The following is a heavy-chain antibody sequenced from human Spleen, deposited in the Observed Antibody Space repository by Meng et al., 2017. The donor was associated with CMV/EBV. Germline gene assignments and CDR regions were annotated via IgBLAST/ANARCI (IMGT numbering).Heavy chain of an antibody. D-gene: IGHD2-15*01. Sequence: SVKVSCKASGGTFSRHPISWVRQAPGQGLEWMGGIIPILGIANYAQKFQDRVTITADKSTSTAYMELSSLRSEDTAVYYCARALSVVVAATPRYYYYGMDVWGQGTTVTVSS. V-gene: IGHV1-69*10. J-gene: IGHJ6*02. CDR2: IIPILGIA. CDR1: GGTFSRHP. CDR3: ARALSVVVAATPRYYYYGMDV.